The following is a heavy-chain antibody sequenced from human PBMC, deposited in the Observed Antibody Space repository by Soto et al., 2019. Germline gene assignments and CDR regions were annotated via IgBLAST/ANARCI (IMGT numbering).Heavy chain of an antibody. CDR3: ARDLQLWPKRGWFDP. J-gene: IGHJ5*02. CDR1: GYTFTSYG. D-gene: IGHD5-18*01. Sequence: QVQLVQSGAEVKKPGASVKVSCKASGYTFTSYGISWVRQAPGQGLEWMGWISAYNGNTNYAQKLQGRVTMTTDTPTSTAYMELSSQRSDETAVYYCARDLQLWPKRGWFDPWGQGSLVTVSS. CDR2: ISAYNGNT. V-gene: IGHV1-18*01.